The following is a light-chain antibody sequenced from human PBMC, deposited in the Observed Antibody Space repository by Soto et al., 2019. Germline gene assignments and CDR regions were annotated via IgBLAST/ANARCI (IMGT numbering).Light chain of an antibody. Sequence: QSVLTQPRSVSGSPGQSVAISCTGTTSDVGGYDYVSWHQQHPGKAPKLIIFDVSKRPSGVPDRFSGSKSGNTASLIISGLQAEDEADYFCCSYAGDSYVFGSGTKVTVL. CDR3: CSYAGDSYV. V-gene: IGLV2-11*01. CDR1: TSDVGGYDY. CDR2: DVS. J-gene: IGLJ1*01.